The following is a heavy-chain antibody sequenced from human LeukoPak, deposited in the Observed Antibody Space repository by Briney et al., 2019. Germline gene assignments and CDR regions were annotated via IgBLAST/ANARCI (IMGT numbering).Heavy chain of an antibody. Sequence: GGSLRLSCAASGFTFSDYYMSWIRQAPGKGLEWVSYISSSGSTIYYADSVKGRFTISRDNAKNSLYLQMNSLRAEDTAVYYCASSETYYDFWSGPYGGDAFDIWGQGTMVTVSS. D-gene: IGHD3-3*01. CDR3: ASSETYYDFWSGPYGGDAFDI. CDR1: GFTFSDYY. J-gene: IGHJ3*02. CDR2: ISSSGSTI. V-gene: IGHV3-11*04.